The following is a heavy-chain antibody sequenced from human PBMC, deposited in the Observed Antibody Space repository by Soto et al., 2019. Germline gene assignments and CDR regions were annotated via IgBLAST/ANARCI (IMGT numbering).Heavy chain of an antibody. V-gene: IGHV3-33*08. CDR3: ARDGYCSGGSCYSVPVFDY. CDR2: IWYDGSNK. D-gene: IGHD2-15*01. Sequence: GGSLRLSCVASGLNFSSYLMSWVRQSPGKGLEWVAVIWYDGSNKYYADSVKGRFTISRDNSKNTLYLQMNSLRAEDTAVYYCARDGYCSGGSCYSVPVFDYWGQGTLVTVSS. CDR1: GLNFSSYL. J-gene: IGHJ4*02.